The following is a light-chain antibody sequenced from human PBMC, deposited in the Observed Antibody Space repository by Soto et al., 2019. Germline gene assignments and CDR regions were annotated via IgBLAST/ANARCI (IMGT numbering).Light chain of an antibody. CDR1: SSNIGSNY. CDR2: RNN. V-gene: IGLV1-47*01. J-gene: IGLJ2*01. CDR3: AAWDGSLSGVV. Sequence: QTVVTQPPSASGTPGQRVTISCSGSSSNIGSNYVYWFQQFPGMAPKLLIYRNNERPSGVPDRFSGSKSGTSASLAISGLRSDDEADYYCAAWDGSLSGVVFGGGTKLTVL.